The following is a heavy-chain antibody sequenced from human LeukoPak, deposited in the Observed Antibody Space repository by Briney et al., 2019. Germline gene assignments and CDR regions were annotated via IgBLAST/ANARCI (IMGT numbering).Heavy chain of an antibody. CDR2: ISGSGGST. Sequence: GGSLRLSCAACGFTFSSYAMSWVRLAPGKGLEWVSAISGSGGSTYYADSVKGRFTISRDNSKNTLYLQMNSLRAEDTAVYYCAKGLAVAGGEYWGQGTLVTVSS. D-gene: IGHD6-19*01. J-gene: IGHJ4*02. CDR3: AKGLAVAGGEY. CDR1: GFTFSSYA. V-gene: IGHV3-23*01.